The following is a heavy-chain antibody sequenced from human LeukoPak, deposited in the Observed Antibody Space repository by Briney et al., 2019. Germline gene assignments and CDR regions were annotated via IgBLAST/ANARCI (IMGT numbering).Heavy chain of an antibody. Sequence: ASVKVSCKASRYTFSSYDINWVREAAGQGLEWLGWMNPNTGRTGFAQKFQGRLTMTRDTSISTAYMELSSLRSEDTAVYYCARLSQTPDYYSSGGYYYLGYWGQGTPVTVSS. V-gene: IGHV1-8*01. D-gene: IGHD3-22*01. CDR3: ARLSQTPDYYSSGGYYYLGY. J-gene: IGHJ4*02. CDR1: RYTFSSYD. CDR2: MNPNTGRT.